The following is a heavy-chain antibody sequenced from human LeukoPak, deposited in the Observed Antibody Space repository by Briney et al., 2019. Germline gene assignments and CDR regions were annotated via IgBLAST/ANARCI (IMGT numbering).Heavy chain of an antibody. V-gene: IGHV1-2*02. J-gene: IGHJ6*03. CDR1: GYTFTGHY. CDR2: INPNSGGP. CDR3: SRVGYCTHGVCYSMDV. Sequence: GASVKVSCKASGYTFTGHYIHWVRQAPGQGFEWMGWINPNSGGPNYAQKFQGRVTMTRDTSICTDYMELSRLRSDDTAVYYCSRVGYCTHGVCYSMDVWGKGTTVTVSS. D-gene: IGHD2-8*01.